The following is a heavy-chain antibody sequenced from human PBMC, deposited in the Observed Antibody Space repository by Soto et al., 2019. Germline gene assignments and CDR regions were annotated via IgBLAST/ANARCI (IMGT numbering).Heavy chain of an antibody. J-gene: IGHJ3*02. Sequence: GGSLRLSCAASGFTFSSYSMNWVRQAPGKGLEWVSYISSSSSTIYYADSVKGRFTISRDNAKNSLYLQMNSLRDEDTAVYYCARDAAYCGGDCYDDAFDIWGQGTMVTVSS. CDR2: ISSSSSTI. V-gene: IGHV3-48*02. D-gene: IGHD2-21*02. CDR1: GFTFSSYS. CDR3: ARDAAYCGGDCYDDAFDI.